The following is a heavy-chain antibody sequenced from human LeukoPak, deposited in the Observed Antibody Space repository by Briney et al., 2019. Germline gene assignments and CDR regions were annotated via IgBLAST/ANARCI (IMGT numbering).Heavy chain of an antibody. V-gene: IGHV4-39*01. CDR3: ARQFWSGYSLLDY. Sequence: PSETLSLTCTVSGGSISSSSYYWGWIRQPPGKGLEWIGSIYYSGSTYYKPSLKSRVTISVDTSKNQFSLELSSVTAADTAVYYCARQFWSGYSLLDYWGQGTLVTVSS. J-gene: IGHJ4*02. CDR2: IYYSGST. CDR1: GGSISSSSYY. D-gene: IGHD3-3*01.